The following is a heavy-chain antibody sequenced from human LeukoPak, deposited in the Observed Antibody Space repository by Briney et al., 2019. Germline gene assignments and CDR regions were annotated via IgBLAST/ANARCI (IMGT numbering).Heavy chain of an antibody. V-gene: IGHV3-23*01. Sequence: GGSLRLSCAASGFTFSSYALSWVRQAPGKGLEWVSAIIGSGGSTYYADSVKGRFTISRDNSKNTLYLQMNSLRAEDTAVYYCAKDPEYYDFWSGYHRGNWFDPWGQGTLVTVSS. CDR1: GFTFSSYA. D-gene: IGHD3-3*01. CDR3: AKDPEYYDFWSGYHRGNWFDP. CDR2: IIGSGGST. J-gene: IGHJ5*02.